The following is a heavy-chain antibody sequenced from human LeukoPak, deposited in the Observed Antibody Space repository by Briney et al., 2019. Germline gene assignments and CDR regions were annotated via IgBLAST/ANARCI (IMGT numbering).Heavy chain of an antibody. J-gene: IGHJ5*02. CDR1: GGSISSGYY. CDR2: IHTSGST. V-gene: IGHV4-61*02. D-gene: IGHD3-3*01. CDR3: ARGGYDFWSGYHSNWFDP. Sequence: SQTLSLTCTISGGSISSGYYWSWIRQPAGKGLEWIGRIHTSGSTNYNPSLKSRVTISVDRSKTQFSLELSSVTAADTAVYYCARGGYDFWSGYHSNWFDPWGQGTLVTVSS.